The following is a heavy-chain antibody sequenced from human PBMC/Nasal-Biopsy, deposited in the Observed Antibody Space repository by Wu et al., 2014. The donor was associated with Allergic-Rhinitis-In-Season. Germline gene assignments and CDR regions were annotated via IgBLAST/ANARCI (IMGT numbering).Heavy chain of an antibody. D-gene: IGHD2-21*02. V-gene: IGHV3-7*01. CDR3: ASGDQMDV. Sequence: LRLSCAASGLTFKTYWMTWFRQAPGKGLEWVANIKQDGSEKYYVESLKGRFTISRDNAKNSLYLQMNSLRAEDTAVYYCASGDQMDVWGKGTTVTVSS. CDR2: IKQDGSEK. CDR1: GLTFKTYW. J-gene: IGHJ6*04.